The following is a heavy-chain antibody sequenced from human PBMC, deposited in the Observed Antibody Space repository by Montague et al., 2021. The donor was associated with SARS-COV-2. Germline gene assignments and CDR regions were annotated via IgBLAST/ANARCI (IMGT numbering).Heavy chain of an antibody. V-gene: IGHV3-30*01. J-gene: IGHJ6*01. CDR2: ILNDGSNK. CDR1: GFIFRSYA. CDR3: TLLQEHL. Sequence: LSLSFAASGFIFRSYAMHWVRQAPGKGLEWVAVILNDGSNKYYAGSVKGRFTISRDNSKNTLYLQMNSLRQGPIGLPPGTLLQEHLWG.